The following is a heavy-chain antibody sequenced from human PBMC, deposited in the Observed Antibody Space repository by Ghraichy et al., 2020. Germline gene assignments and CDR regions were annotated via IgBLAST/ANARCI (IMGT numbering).Heavy chain of an antibody. V-gene: IGHV4-34*01. CDR2: INHSGST. D-gene: IGHD3-10*01. CDR3: VGEGSGSYYFDY. CDR1: GGSFSGYY. J-gene: IGHJ4*02. Sequence: SETLSLICAVYGGSFSGYYWTWIRQPPGKGLEWIGEINHSGSTNYNPSLKSRVTISVDTSKNQFSLKLSSVTAADTAVYYCVGEGSGSYYFDYWGQGTLVTVSS.